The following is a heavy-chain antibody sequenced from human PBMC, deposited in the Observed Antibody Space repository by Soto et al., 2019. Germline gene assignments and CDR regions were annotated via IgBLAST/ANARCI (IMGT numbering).Heavy chain of an antibody. CDR1: GGSLTSYY. V-gene: IGHV4-59*01. CDR2: IYYSGTT. Sequence: SETLSLTCTVSGGSLTSYYWSWFRLPPGKGLEWIAYIYYSGTTNYNPSLKSRVTISVDTPKNQFSLELTSVTAADTAVSFCVRTLPSGCPVSWGHGTLVTVS. J-gene: IGHJ5*01. CDR3: VRTLPSGCPVS. D-gene: IGHD6-19*01.